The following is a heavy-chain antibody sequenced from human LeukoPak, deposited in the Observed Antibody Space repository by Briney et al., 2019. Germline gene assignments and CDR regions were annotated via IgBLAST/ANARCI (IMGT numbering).Heavy chain of an antibody. D-gene: IGHD6-13*01. J-gene: IGHJ4*02. V-gene: IGHV3-23*01. CDR1: GFTFSSYA. CDR3: AKDHWYSSSWYDY. CDR2: ISGSGGST. Sequence: PGGSLRLSCAASGFTFSSYAMSWVRQAPGKGLEWVSAISGSGGSTYYADSVKGRFTISRDNSKSTLYLQMNSLRAEDTAVYYCAKDHWYSSSWYDYWGQGTLVTVSS.